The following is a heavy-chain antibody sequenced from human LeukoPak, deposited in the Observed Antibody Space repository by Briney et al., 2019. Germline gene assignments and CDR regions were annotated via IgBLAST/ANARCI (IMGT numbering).Heavy chain of an antibody. D-gene: IGHD5-24*01. Sequence: PSETLSLTCTVSGASVSSYFWIWIRQSAGRGLEWIGRIDASGSTNFNPSLESRVTMSVDSSKNQFYLRLSSVTAADTALYYRARKDGDIWGQGTMVTVSS. CDR2: IDASGST. J-gene: IGHJ3*02. CDR3: ARKDGDI. V-gene: IGHV4-4*07. CDR1: GASVSSYF.